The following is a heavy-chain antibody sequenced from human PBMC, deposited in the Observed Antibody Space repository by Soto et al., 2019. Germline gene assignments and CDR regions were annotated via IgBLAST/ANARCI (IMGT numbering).Heavy chain of an antibody. Sequence: ASVKVSCKASGYTFTSYYMHWVRQAPGQGLEWMGIINPSGGSTSYAQKFQGRVTMTRDTSTSTVYMELSSLRSEDTAVYYCAISMGLGRELIYWGQGTLVTVSS. CDR1: GYTFTSYY. J-gene: IGHJ4*02. CDR2: INPSGGST. CDR3: AISMGLGRELIY. D-gene: IGHD1-26*01. V-gene: IGHV1-46*01.